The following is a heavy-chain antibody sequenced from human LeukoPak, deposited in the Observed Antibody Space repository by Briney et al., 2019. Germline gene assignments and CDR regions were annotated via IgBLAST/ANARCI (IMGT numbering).Heavy chain of an antibody. CDR3: AKGGNYGDYVWGSYRYTYPGFDY. V-gene: IGHV3-23*01. J-gene: IGHJ4*02. D-gene: IGHD3-16*02. CDR2: ISGSGGST. CDR1: GFTFSSYA. Sequence: PGGSLRLSCAASGFTFSSYAMSWVRQAPGKGLEWVSAISGSGGSTYYADSVKGRFTISRDSSKNTLYLQMNSLRAEDTAVYYCAKGGNYGDYVWGSYRYTYPGFDYWGQGTLVTVSS.